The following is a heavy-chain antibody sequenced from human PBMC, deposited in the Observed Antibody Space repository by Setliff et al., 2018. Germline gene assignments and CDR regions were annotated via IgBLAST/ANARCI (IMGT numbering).Heavy chain of an antibody. D-gene: IGHD1-26*01. V-gene: IGHV3-48*01. J-gene: IGHJ4*02. CDR2: ISSSSSTI. CDR3: ARDLVGATADY. Sequence: PGGSLRLSCAASGFTFSSYSMNWVRQAPGKGLEWVSYISSSSSTIYYADSVKGRFTISRDNAKNSLYLQMNSLRAEDTAVYYCARDLVGATADYWGQGTLVTVSS. CDR1: GFTFSSYS.